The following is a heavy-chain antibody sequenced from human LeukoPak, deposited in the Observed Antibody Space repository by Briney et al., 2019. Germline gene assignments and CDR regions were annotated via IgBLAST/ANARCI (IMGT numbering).Heavy chain of an antibody. J-gene: IGHJ4*02. CDR3: ARVNPTTSYYDFWSGYYEIDY. Sequence: ASVKVSXKASGYTFTGYYMHWVRQAPGQGLEWMGWINPNSAGTNYAQKFQGRVTMTRDTSISTAYMELSRLRSDDTAVYYCARVNPTTSYYDFWSGYYEIDYWGQGTLVTVSS. D-gene: IGHD3-3*01. CDR1: GYTFTGYY. CDR2: INPNSAGT. V-gene: IGHV1-2*02.